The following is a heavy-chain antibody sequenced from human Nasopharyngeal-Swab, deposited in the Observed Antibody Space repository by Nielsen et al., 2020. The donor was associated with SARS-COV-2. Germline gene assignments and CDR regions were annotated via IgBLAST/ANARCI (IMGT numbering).Heavy chain of an antibody. D-gene: IGHD5-12*01. CDR1: GFTFSDSY. V-gene: IGHV3-11*04. CDR3: AREVPYSGHDDAFDI. CDR2: IRTSVRST. J-gene: IGHJ3*02. Sequence: GGSLRLSCSASGFTFSDSYMAWIRQPPGKVLEWVSYIRTSVRSTASADSVKGRFTISRDNANNLLYLQMNSLRAEDTAVYYCAREVPYSGHDDAFDIWGQGTMVTVSA.